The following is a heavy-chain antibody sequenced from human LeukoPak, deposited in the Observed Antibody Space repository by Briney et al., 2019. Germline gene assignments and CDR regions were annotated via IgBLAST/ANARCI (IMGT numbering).Heavy chain of an antibody. V-gene: IGHV1-18*04. CDR3: ARDGAGYCSSTSCPRFDY. CDR2: ISAYNGNT. J-gene: IGHJ4*02. D-gene: IGHD2-2*01. Sequence: GASVKVSCKASGYTFTSYGISWVRQAPGQGLEWMGWISAYNGNTNYAQKLQGRVTMTTDTSTSTAYMELRSLRSDDTAVYHCARDGAGYCSSTSCPRFDYWGQGTLVTVSS. CDR1: GYTFTSYG.